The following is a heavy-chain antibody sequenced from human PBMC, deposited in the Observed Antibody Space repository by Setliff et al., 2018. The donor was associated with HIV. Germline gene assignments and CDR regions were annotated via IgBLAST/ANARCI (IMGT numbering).Heavy chain of an antibody. CDR2: ISHSGST. CDR1: GGSFSDYY. Sequence: SETLSLTCAVSGGSFSDYYWTWIRQPPGKGLEWIGEISHSGSTNYNPSLKSRVTISVDTSKNQFSLNLTSVTAADTTMYYCASGQKVDLRGVISYFDYWGRGSLVTVSS. CDR3: ASGQKVDLRGVISYFDY. D-gene: IGHD3-10*01. J-gene: IGHJ4*02. V-gene: IGHV4-34*01.